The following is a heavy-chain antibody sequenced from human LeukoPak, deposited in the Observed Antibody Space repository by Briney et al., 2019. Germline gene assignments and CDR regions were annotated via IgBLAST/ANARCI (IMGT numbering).Heavy chain of an antibody. Sequence: PSETLSLTCAVYGGSFSGYYWSWIRQPPGKGLEWIGYIYYSGSTNYNPSLKSRVTISVDTSKNQFSLKLSSVTAADTAVYYCARGTPYYDFWSGYHSIDYWGQGTLVTVSS. CDR3: ARGTPYYDFWSGYHSIDY. J-gene: IGHJ4*02. CDR2: IYYSGST. D-gene: IGHD3-3*01. CDR1: GGSFSGYY. V-gene: IGHV4-59*08.